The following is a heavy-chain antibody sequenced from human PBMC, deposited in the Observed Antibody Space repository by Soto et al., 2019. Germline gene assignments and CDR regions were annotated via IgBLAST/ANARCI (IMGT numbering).Heavy chain of an antibody. J-gene: IGHJ6*02. D-gene: IGHD3-9*01. CDR2: IIPIFGTA. CDR3: AMYSDWENYYYGMDV. Sequence: QVQLVQSGAEVKKPGSSVKVSCKASGGTFSSYAISWVRQAPGQGLEWMGGIIPIFGTANYAQKFQGRVTITADESTGKAYMELSSLRSEETAVYYCAMYSDWENYYYGMDVWCQGTTVTVSS. CDR1: GGTFSSYA. V-gene: IGHV1-69*12.